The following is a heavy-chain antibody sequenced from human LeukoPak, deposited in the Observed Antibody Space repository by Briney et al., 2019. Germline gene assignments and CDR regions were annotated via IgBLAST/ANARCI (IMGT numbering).Heavy chain of an antibody. CDR3: ARGESGWDKNNWIDP. V-gene: IGHV4-34*01. CDR1: GGSFSGYY. J-gene: IGHJ5*02. Sequence: SETLSLTCAVYGGSFSGYYWSWIRQPPGKGLEWIGEINHSGSTNYNPSLKSRVTISVDTSKNQFSLKLSSVTAADTAVYYCARGESGWDKNNWIDPWGQGTLVTVSS. CDR2: INHSGST. D-gene: IGHD6-19*01.